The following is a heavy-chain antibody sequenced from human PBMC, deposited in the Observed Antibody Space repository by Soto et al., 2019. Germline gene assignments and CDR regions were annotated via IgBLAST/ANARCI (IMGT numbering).Heavy chain of an antibody. CDR3: ARGLFYGRGFKRTKDAFDI. Sequence: EVQLVESGGGLVQPGGSLRLSCAASGFTFSSYDMHWVRQATGKGLEWVSAIGTAGDTYYPGSVKGRFTISRENAKNSLYLQMNSLRAGDTAVYYCARGLFYGRGFKRTKDAFDIWGQGTMVTVSS. J-gene: IGHJ3*02. D-gene: IGHD3-16*01. CDR2: IGTAGDT. CDR1: GFTFSSYD. V-gene: IGHV3-13*01.